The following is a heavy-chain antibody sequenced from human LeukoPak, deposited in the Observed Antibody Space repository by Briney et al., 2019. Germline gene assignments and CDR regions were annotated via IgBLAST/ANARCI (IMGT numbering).Heavy chain of an antibody. Sequence: GASVKVSCKASGYTFTNFYMHWVRQAPGQGLEWMGVINPSGGSTSYAQKFQGRVTMTTDTSTSTVYMELSSLRSEDTAVYYCARDDNGDNWFDPWGQGTLVTVSS. D-gene: IGHD4-17*01. J-gene: IGHJ5*02. CDR3: ARDDNGDNWFDP. CDR1: GYTFTNFY. CDR2: INPSGGST. V-gene: IGHV1-46*01.